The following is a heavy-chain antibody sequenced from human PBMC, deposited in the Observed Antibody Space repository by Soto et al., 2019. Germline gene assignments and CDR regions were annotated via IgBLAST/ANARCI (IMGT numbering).Heavy chain of an antibody. CDR3: ARDRADPDIVVVPAARGNYGMDV. Sequence: GASVKVSCKASGGTFSSYAISWVRQAPGQGLEWMGGIIPIFGTANYAQKFQGRVTITADESTSTAYMELSSLRSEDTAVYYCARDRADPDIVVVPAARGNYGMDVWGKGTTVTVSS. J-gene: IGHJ6*04. V-gene: IGHV1-69*13. CDR2: IIPIFGTA. CDR1: GGTFSSYA. D-gene: IGHD2-2*01.